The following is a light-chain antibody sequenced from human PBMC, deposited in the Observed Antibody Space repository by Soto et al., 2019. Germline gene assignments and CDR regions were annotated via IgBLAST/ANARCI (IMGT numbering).Light chain of an antibody. CDR1: SGSVSTNNY. CDR3: VLYMGRGIWV. V-gene: IGLV8-61*01. J-gene: IGLJ3*02. Sequence: QAVVTQEPSFSVSPGGTVTLTCAWRSGSVSTNNYPSWCQQTPGQPPRTLIFRTNTRSSGVPDRFSGSILGSKAALTITGAQADDESDYYCVLYMGRGIWVFGGGTKVTVL. CDR2: RTN.